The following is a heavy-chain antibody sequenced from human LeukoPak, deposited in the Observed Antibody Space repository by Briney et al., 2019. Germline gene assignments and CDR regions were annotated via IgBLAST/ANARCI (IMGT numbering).Heavy chain of an antibody. CDR1: GGTFSSYA. Sequence: SVKVSCKASGGTFSSYAISWVRQAPGHGLEWMGRIIPIFGTANYAQKFQGRVTITTDESTSTAYMELSSLRSEDTAVYYCARGRYYDSSGPFDYWGQGTLVTVSS. CDR2: IIPIFGTA. J-gene: IGHJ4*02. D-gene: IGHD3-22*01. V-gene: IGHV1-69*05. CDR3: ARGRYYDSSGPFDY.